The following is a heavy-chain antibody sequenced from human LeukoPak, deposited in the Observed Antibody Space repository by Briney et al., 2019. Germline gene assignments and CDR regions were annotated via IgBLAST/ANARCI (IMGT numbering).Heavy chain of an antibody. J-gene: IGHJ5*02. Sequence: PGGSLRLSRAASGFTFSSYSMNWVRQAPGKGLEWVSSISSSSSYIYYADSVKGRFTISRDNAKNSLYLQMNSLRAEDTAVYYCARVGDGYNVSWGQGTLVTVSS. CDR3: ARVGDGYNVS. CDR1: GFTFSSYS. D-gene: IGHD5-24*01. CDR2: ISSSSSYI. V-gene: IGHV3-21*01.